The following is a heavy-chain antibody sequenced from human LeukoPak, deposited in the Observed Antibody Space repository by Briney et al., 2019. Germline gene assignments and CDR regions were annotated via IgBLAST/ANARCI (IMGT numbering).Heavy chain of an antibody. CDR1: GFPFSSYA. Sequence: GGSLRLSCAGSGFPFSSYAMHWVRQAPGKGLEWVAVISYDGSNKYYADSVKGRFTISRDNSKNTLYLQMNSLRAEDTAVYYCAVEYSSPLDYWGQGTLVTISS. CDR2: ISYDGSNK. J-gene: IGHJ4*02. V-gene: IGHV3-30-3*01. CDR3: AVEYSSPLDY. D-gene: IGHD6-6*01.